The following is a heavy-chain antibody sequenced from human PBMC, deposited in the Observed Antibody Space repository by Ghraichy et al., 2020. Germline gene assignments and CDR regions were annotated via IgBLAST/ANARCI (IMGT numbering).Heavy chain of an antibody. D-gene: IGHD3-16*02. CDR2: INHSGST. CDR3: ARGRYYDYVWGSYRSTLFDY. CDR1: GGSFSGYY. J-gene: IGHJ4*02. Sequence: SETLSLTCAVYGGSFSGYYWSWIRQPPGKGLEWIGEINHSGSTNYNPSLKSRVTISVDTSKNQFSLKLSSVTAADTAVYYCARGRYYDYVWGSYRSTLFDYWGQGTLVTVSS. V-gene: IGHV4-34*01.